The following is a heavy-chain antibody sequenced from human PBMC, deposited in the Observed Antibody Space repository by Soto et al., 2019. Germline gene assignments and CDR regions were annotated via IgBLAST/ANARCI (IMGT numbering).Heavy chain of an antibody. Sequence: QVHLQQWGTGLLKPSETLSLTCAVYGGSLTDYWWTWIRQTPGKGLEWIGEINHIGESNHNPSLKSRVTISLDTSQNQFCLKLPSVTVADTAVYYCERDFGAGAHFDHWGQGSLVTVSS. J-gene: IGHJ4*02. CDR2: INHIGES. V-gene: IGHV4-34*01. CDR1: GGSLTDYW. D-gene: IGHD3-10*01. CDR3: ERDFGAGAHFDH.